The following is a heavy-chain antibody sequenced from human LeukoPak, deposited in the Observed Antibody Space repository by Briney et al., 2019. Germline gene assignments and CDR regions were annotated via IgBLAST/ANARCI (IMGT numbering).Heavy chain of an antibody. Sequence: KPSETLSLTCAVSGYSISSGYYWGWIRQPPGKGLEWIRSIYHSGSTYYNPSLKSRVTISVDTSKNQFSLKLSSVTAADTAVYYCAREMEDSSPGWWYFDLWGRGTLVTVSS. D-gene: IGHD6-13*01. CDR3: AREMEDSSPGWWYFDL. CDR1: GYSISSGYY. CDR2: IYHSGST. V-gene: IGHV4-38-2*02. J-gene: IGHJ2*01.